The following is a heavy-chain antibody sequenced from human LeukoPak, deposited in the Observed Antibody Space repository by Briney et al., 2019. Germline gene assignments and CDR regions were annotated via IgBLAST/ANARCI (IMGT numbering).Heavy chain of an antibody. CDR2: VYYSGST. J-gene: IGHJ4*02. D-gene: IGHD5-24*01. V-gene: IGHV4-59*01. CDR1: GGSLSSYY. CDR3: ASLSKGWLQFGYFDY. Sequence: SETLSLTCTVSGGSLSSYYWSWIRQPPGKGLEWIGYVYYSGSTNYNPSLKSRVTISVDTSKNQFSLKLSSVTAADTAVCYCASLSKGWLQFGYFDYWGQGTLVTVSS.